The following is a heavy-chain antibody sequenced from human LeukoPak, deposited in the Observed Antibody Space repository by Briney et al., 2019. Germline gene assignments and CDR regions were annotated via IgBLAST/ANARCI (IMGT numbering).Heavy chain of an antibody. D-gene: IGHD4-23*01. CDR1: GFTLSGYV. V-gene: IGHV3-64*01. Sequence: LSCXXSGFTLSGYVMHWVRQAPGKGPESVSAISSNGGTTYYARSVKGRVTISRDNSKNTLYLQMGRVRSEDMAVYYCAREYGGGSDXXGQ. J-gene: IGHJ4*02. CDR3: AREYGGGSDX. CDR2: ISSNGGTT.